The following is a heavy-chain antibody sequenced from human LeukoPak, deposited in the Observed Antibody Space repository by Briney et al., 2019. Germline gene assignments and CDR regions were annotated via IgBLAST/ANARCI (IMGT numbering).Heavy chain of an antibody. CDR1: GFTFSSSA. CDR3: AKDDNYIRFLS. D-gene: IGHD3-16*01. Sequence: PGGSLRLSCAASGFTFSSSAMSWVRQAPGKGLEWVSTISGSDSSTHYADSVKGRFTISRDNSKSTLYLQMNSLRAEDTAVYYCAKDDNYIRFLSWGQGTLVTVSS. CDR2: ISGSDSST. V-gene: IGHV3-23*01. J-gene: IGHJ5*02.